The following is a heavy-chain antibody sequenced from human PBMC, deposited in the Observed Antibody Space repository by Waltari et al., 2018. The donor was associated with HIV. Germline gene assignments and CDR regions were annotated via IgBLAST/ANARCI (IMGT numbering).Heavy chain of an antibody. CDR3: ARVPMAWGDFWSALSYFDY. CDR1: GGSFSGYY. J-gene: IGHJ4*02. V-gene: IGHV4-34*01. D-gene: IGHD3-3*01. Sequence: QVQLQQWGAGLLKPSETLSLTCAVYGGSFSGYYWSWIRQPPGKGLEWIGEINHSGSTNYNPSLKSRVTISVDTSKNQFSLKLSSVTAADTAVYYCARVPMAWGDFWSALSYFDYWGQGTLVTVSS. CDR2: INHSGST.